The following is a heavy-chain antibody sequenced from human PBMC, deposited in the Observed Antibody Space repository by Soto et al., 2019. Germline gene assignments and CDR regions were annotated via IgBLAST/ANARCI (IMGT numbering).Heavy chain of an antibody. D-gene: IGHD3-22*01. CDR3: ASGLYYDSSGYLGY. Sequence: HGESLKISCKGSGYSFTSYWISWVRQMPGKGLEWLGRIDPSDSYTNYSPSFQGHVTISADKSISTAYLQWSSLKASDTAMYYCASGLYYDSSGYLGYWGQGTLVTVSS. J-gene: IGHJ4*02. CDR2: IDPSDSYT. CDR1: GYSFTSYW. V-gene: IGHV5-10-1*01.